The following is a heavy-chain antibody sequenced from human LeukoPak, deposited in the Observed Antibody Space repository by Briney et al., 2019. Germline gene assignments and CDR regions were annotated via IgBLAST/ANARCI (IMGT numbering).Heavy chain of an antibody. CDR1: GFTFSSYA. J-gene: IGHJ4*02. V-gene: IGHV3-64*01. D-gene: IGHD6-19*01. CDR3: ARRSGIAVAGAFDY. CDR2: ISSNGGST. Sequence: GGSLRLSCAASGFTFSSYAMHWVRQAPGKGLEYVSAISSNGGSTYYANSVKGRFTISRDNSKNTLYLQMNSLRAEDTAVYYCARRSGIAVAGAFDYWGQGTLVTVSS.